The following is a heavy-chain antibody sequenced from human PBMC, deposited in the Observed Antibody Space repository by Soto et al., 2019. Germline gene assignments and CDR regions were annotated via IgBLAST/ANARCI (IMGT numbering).Heavy chain of an antibody. V-gene: IGHV3-23*01. CDR3: AEDLAIVSAAIVGGYYYYGMDV. D-gene: IGHD2-2*02. CDR2: ISGSGGST. J-gene: IGHJ6*02. CDR1: GFTFSSYA. Sequence: GGSLRLSCAASGFTFSSYAMSWVRQAPGKGLEWVSAISGSGGSTYYADSVKGRFTISRDNSKNTLYLQMNSLRAEDTAVYYCAEDLAIVSAAIVGGYYYYGMDVWGQGTKVTVSS.